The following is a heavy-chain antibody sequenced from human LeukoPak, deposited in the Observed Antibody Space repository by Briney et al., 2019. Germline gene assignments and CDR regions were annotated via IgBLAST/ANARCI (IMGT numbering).Heavy chain of an antibody. V-gene: IGHV4-34*01. CDR1: GGSFSGYY. CDR2: INHSGST. CDR3: ARGTCSGGNCYGWFDP. Sequence: PSETLSLTCAVYGGSFSGYYWSWIRQPPGKGLEWIGEINHSGSTYYNPSLKSRVTISVDMSKNQFSLKLSSVTAADMAVYYCARGTCSGGNCYGWFDPWGQGTLVTVSS. J-gene: IGHJ5*02. D-gene: IGHD2-15*01.